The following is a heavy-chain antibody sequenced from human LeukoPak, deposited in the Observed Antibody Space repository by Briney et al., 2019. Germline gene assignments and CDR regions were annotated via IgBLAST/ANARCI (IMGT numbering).Heavy chain of an antibody. CDR1: GGSISSSSYY. Sequence: PSETLSLTCTVSGGSISSSSYYWGWIRQPPGKGLEWIGSIYYSGSTYYNPSLKSRVTISVDTSKNQFSLKLSSVTAADTAVYFPSGVVIAPNYYYMDVWGKGTTVTVSS. J-gene: IGHJ6*03. CDR2: IYYSGST. V-gene: IGHV4-39*01. D-gene: IGHD3-3*01. CDR3: SGVVIAPNYYYMDV.